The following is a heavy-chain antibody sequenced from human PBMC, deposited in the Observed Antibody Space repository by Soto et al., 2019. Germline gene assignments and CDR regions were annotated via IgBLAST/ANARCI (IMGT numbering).Heavy chain of an antibody. CDR1: GFTFSIYA. Sequence: PGVSLRLSCSASGFTFSIYAMHWIRQAPGKGLEYVSSISTNWGSTDYADSVKGRFTISRDNSKNTVYLQMSSLRAEDTAVYYCVKGEYYYDSSGYYPFDYWGQGT. V-gene: IGHV3-64D*06. CDR3: VKGEYYYDSSGYYPFDY. CDR2: ISTNWGST. D-gene: IGHD3-22*01. J-gene: IGHJ4*02.